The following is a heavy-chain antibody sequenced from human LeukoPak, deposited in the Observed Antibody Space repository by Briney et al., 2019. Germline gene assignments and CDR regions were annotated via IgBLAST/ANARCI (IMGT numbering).Heavy chain of an antibody. V-gene: IGHV1-46*01. D-gene: IGHD1-26*01. CDR2: INPSGGST. CDR1: GYSLTTYY. CDR3: ARISLGAIWGYYYGMDV. J-gene: IGHJ6*02. Sequence: ASVKVSCKASGYSLTTYYMHWVRQAPGQGLEWMAIINPSGGSTNYAQKFQGRVTMTRDTPTNTVYMELSSLRTEDTAVFYCARISLGAIWGYYYGMDVWGQGTTVTVSS.